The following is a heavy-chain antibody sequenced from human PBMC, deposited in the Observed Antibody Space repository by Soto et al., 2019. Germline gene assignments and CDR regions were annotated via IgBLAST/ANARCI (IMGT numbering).Heavy chain of an antibody. CDR3: ARRGSGSYYDY. CDR2: IRGSGDST. V-gene: IGHV3-23*01. J-gene: IGHJ4*02. Sequence: EVQLLESGGGLVQPGGSLRLSCAASGCTFSSYAMRWVRQAQGKGLEWVSAIRGSGDSTYYADSVKGRFTVSRDNSKNTLYLQMNSLRAEDTAVYYCARRGSGSYYDYWGQGTLVTVSS. D-gene: IGHD1-26*01. CDR1: GCTFSSYA.